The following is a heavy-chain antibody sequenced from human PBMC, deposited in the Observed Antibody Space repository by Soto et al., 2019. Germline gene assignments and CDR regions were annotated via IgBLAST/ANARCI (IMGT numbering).Heavy chain of an antibody. D-gene: IGHD2-2*01. J-gene: IGHJ6*02. CDR3: TRRGSSAFLHQYGMDV. Sequence: GGSLRLSCAASGFTLSGSAMHWVRQASGKGLEWVGRIRSKANSYATAYAASVKGRFTISRDDSKNTAYLQMNSLKTEDTAVYYCTRRGSSAFLHQYGMDVWGQGTTVTVSS. CDR1: GFTLSGSA. V-gene: IGHV3-73*01. CDR2: IRSKANSYAT.